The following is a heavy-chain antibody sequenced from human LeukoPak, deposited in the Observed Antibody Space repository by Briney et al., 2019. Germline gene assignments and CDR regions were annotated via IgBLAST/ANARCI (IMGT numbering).Heavy chain of an antibody. CDR3: ARMSSSWYGGFDY. CDR2: TYYSGST. D-gene: IGHD6-13*01. V-gene: IGHV4-39*01. Sequence: SETLSLTCTVSGGSISSSSYYWGWIRQPPGKGLEWIGSTYYSGSTYYNPSLKSRVTISVDTSKNQFSLKLSSVTAADTAVYYCARMSSSWYGGFDYWGQGTLVTVSS. CDR1: GGSISSSSYY. J-gene: IGHJ4*02.